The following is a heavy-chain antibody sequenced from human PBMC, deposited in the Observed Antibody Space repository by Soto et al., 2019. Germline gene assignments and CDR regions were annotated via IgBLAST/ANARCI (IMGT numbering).Heavy chain of an antibody. D-gene: IGHD6-6*01. J-gene: IGHJ6*02. V-gene: IGHV3-33*01. CDR3: ARASIAARPGRDYYYGMDV. CDR1: GFTFSSYG. CDR2: IWYDGSNK. Sequence: GGSLRLSCAASGFTFSSYGMHWVRQAPGKGLEWVAVIWYDGSNKYYADSVKGRFTISRDNSKNTLYLQMNSLRAEDTAVYYCARASIAARPGRDYYYGMDVWGQGTTVTVSS.